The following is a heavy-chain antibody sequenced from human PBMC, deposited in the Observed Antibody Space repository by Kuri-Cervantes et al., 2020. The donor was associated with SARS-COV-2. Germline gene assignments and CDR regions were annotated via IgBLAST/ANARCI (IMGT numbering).Heavy chain of an antibody. D-gene: IGHD3-10*01. Sequence: ASVKVSCKASGYTFTSYGISWVRQAPGQGLEWMGWISAYNGNTNYAQKLQGRVTMTTDTSTSTAYMELRSLRSDDTAVYYCARDMGDRLLWFGELLYWGQGTPVTVSS. J-gene: IGHJ4*02. CDR2: ISAYNGNT. CDR3: ARDMGDRLLWFGELLY. CDR1: GYTFTSYG. V-gene: IGHV1-18*04.